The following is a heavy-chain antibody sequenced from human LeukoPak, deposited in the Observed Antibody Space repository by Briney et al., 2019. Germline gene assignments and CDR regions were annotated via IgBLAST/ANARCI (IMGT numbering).Heavy chain of an antibody. Sequence: ASVKVSCKASGYPFNSYGISWLRQAPGQGLELMGWISTNNGNTDYGKNFQGRVTMTTDTSTSTAYMELRSLRSDDTAVYYCARFQYSSGSRFYYYYGMDVWGQGTTVTVSS. CDR2: ISTNNGNT. V-gene: IGHV1-18*01. CDR1: GYPFNSYG. J-gene: IGHJ6*02. D-gene: IGHD6-19*01. CDR3: ARFQYSSGSRFYYYYGMDV.